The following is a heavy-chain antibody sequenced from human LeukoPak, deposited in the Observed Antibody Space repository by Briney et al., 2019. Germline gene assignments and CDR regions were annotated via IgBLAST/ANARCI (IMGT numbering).Heavy chain of an antibody. Sequence: PSQTLSPTCTVSGGSISSGDYYWSWIRQPPGKGLEWIGYIYYSGSTYYNPSLKSRVTISVDTSKNQFSLKLSSVTAADTAVYYCARINYDSSGINFDCWGQGTLATVSS. CDR2: IYYSGST. CDR3: ARINYDSSGINFDC. J-gene: IGHJ4*02. D-gene: IGHD3-22*01. CDR1: GGSISSGDYY. V-gene: IGHV4-30-4*01.